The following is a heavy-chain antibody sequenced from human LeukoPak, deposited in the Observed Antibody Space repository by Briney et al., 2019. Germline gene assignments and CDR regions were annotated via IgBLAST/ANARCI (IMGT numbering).Heavy chain of an antibody. J-gene: IGHJ6*02. CDR1: GGSISNYY. D-gene: IGHD6-19*01. Sequence: SETLSLTCTVSGGSISNYYWSWIRQPPGKGLEWIGYIYYSGSTNHNPSLKSRVTISVDSSKNQFSLKLSSVTAADTAVYYCARGAYSGAWYTFYYYGMDVWGQGTTVTVS. CDR3: ARGAYSGAWYTFYYYGMDV. V-gene: IGHV4-59*01. CDR2: IYYSGST.